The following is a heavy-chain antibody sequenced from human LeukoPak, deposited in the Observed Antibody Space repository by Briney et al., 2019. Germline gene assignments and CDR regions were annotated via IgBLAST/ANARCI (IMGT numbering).Heavy chain of an antibody. CDR1: GGTFSSYA. CDR3: ASPLRYSGSYQSLDY. Sequence: SVKVSCKASGGTFSSYAISWVRQAPGQGLEWMGRIIPILGIANYAQKFQGRVTITADKSTSTAYMELSSLRSEDTAVYYCASPLRYSGSYQSLDYWGQGTLVTVSS. V-gene: IGHV1-69*04. CDR2: IIPILGIA. D-gene: IGHD1-26*01. J-gene: IGHJ4*02.